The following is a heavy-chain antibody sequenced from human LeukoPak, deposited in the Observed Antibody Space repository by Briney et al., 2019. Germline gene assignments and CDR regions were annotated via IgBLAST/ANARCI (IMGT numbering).Heavy chain of an antibody. J-gene: IGHJ4*02. CDR1: GGSFSDYY. Sequence: PSETLSLTCAVYGGSFSDYYWSWIRQPPGKGLEWIGEINHSGSPNYNPSLKSRVTISVDTSKNQFSLKLSSVTAADTAVYYCAIRYYDSSGYPGTPIDYWGQGTLVTVSS. CDR3: AIRYYDSSGYPGTPIDY. CDR2: INHSGSP. D-gene: IGHD3-22*01. V-gene: IGHV4-34*01.